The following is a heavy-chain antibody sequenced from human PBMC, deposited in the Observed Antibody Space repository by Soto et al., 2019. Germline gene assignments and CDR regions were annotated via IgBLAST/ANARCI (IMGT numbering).Heavy chain of an antibody. CDR2: IIPIFGTA. Sequence: APDKVSYKASEVPSSSYAISGVLLSPGQGLEWMGGIIPIFGTANYAQKSQGRVTITADESTSTAYMELSSLRSEDTAVYYCARAYNRGTDAFDIWGQGTMVTVS. D-gene: IGHD1-1*01. CDR1: EVPSSSYA. CDR3: ARAYNRGTDAFDI. V-gene: IGHV1-69*13. J-gene: IGHJ3*02.